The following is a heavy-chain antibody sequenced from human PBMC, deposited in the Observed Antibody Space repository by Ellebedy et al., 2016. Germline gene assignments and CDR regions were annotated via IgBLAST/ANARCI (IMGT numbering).Heavy chain of an antibody. Sequence: ASVKVSXKASSYTFTSYGISWVRQAPGQGLEWMGWISAYNGNTNYAQKLQGRVTMTTDTSTSTAYMELRSLRSDDTAVYYCARDAIAAAGTDYYYGMDVWGQGTTVTVSS. CDR2: ISAYNGNT. CDR1: SYTFTSYG. D-gene: IGHD6-13*01. V-gene: IGHV1-18*01. CDR3: ARDAIAAAGTDYYYGMDV. J-gene: IGHJ6*02.